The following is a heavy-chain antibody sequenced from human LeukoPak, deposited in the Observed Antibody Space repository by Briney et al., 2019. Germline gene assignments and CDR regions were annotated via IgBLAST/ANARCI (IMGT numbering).Heavy chain of an antibody. CDR3: ARESYGRFDY. D-gene: IGHD1-26*01. Sequence: ASVKVSCKASGYTFTNYGFSWVRQAPGQGLEWMGWINPYNGNTKYAQKFQGRATMTTDTSTSTAYMELRSLRFDDAAVYYCARESYGRFDYWGQGTLVTVTS. CDR2: INPYNGNT. V-gene: IGHV1-18*01. CDR1: GYTFTNYG. J-gene: IGHJ4*02.